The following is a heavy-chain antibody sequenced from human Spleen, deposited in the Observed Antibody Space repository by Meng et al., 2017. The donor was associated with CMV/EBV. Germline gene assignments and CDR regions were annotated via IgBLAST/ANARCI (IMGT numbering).Heavy chain of an antibody. CDR1: GFTFSRYG. CDR3: AKEDDSGSFGGVDY. V-gene: IGHV3-30*02. J-gene: IGHJ4*02. Sequence: GESLKISCAASGFTFSRYGMHWVRQAPGKGLEWVAFIRYDGSNKYFADSVKGRFTISRDNSKDTLYLQMNSLRTEDTAVYFCAKEDDSGSFGGVDYWGQGTLVTVSS. CDR2: IRYDGSNK. D-gene: IGHD1-26*01.